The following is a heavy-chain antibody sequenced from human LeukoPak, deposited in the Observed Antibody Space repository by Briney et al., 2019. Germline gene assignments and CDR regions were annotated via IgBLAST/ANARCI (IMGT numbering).Heavy chain of an antibody. CDR2: IRYDGTNK. CDR1: GFTFSTFG. D-gene: IGHD3-10*01. CDR3: VKDLGGFGSGSYSYNFDY. J-gene: IGHJ4*02. V-gene: IGHV3-30*02. Sequence: GGSLRLSCAASGFAASGFTFSTFGMHWVRQAPGKGLEWVAFIRYDGTNKYYADSVKGRFTISRDDSKNTLYLRMNSLRAEDTALFYCVKDLGGFGSGSYSYNFDYWGQGTLVSVSS.